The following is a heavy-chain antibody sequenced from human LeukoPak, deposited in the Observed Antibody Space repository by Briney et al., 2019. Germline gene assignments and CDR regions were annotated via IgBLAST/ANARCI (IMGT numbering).Heavy chain of an antibody. CDR2: IIPIFGTA. CDR1: GGTFSSYA. D-gene: IGHD3-16*01. Sequence: SVKVSCKASGGTFSSYAISWVRQAPGQGLEWMGGIIPIFGTANYAQKFQGRATITTDESTSTAYMELSSLRSEDTAVYYCARGYYGEPGFHGGVFDYWGQGTLVTVSS. V-gene: IGHV1-69*05. CDR3: ARGYYGEPGFHGGVFDY. J-gene: IGHJ4*02.